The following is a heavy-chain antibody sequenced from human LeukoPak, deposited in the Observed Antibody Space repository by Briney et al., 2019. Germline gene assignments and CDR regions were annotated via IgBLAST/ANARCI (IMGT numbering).Heavy chain of an antibody. CDR3: ARPNNWNDGYYNWFDP. Sequence: PSETLSLTCTVSGGSISSYYWSWIRQPPGKGLEWVGYIYYSGSTNYNPSLKSRVTISVDTSKNQFSLKLTSVTAADTAVYYCARPNNWNDGYYNWFDPWGQGTLVTVSS. J-gene: IGHJ5*02. CDR2: IYYSGST. CDR1: GGSISSYY. V-gene: IGHV4-59*01. D-gene: IGHD1-20*01.